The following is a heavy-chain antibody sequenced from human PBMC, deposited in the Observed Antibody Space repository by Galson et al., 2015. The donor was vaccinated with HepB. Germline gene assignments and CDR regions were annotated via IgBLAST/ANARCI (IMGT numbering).Heavy chain of an antibody. J-gene: IGHJ4*02. CDR2: ISGSGGST. Sequence: SLRLSCAASGFTFSSYAMSWVRQAPGKGLEWVSAISGSGGSTYYADSVKGRFTISRDNSKNTLYLQMNSLRAEDTAVYYCAKDLRRRDGYNYDDYWGQGTLVTVSS. CDR3: AKDLRRRDGYNYDDY. V-gene: IGHV3-23*01. D-gene: IGHD5-24*01. CDR1: GFTFSSYA.